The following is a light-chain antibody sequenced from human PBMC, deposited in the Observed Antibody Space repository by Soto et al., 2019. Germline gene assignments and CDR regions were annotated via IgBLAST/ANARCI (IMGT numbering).Light chain of an antibody. V-gene: IGLV2-23*02. CDR2: EVS. CDR1: SSDVGSYNL. Sequence: QSVLAQPASVSGSPGQSITISCTGTSSDVGSYNLVSWYQQHPGKAPKLMIYEVSKRPSGVSNRFSGSKSGNTASLTISGLQAEDEADYYCCSYAGSSTSHSVLGTGTKVTVL. CDR3: CSYAGSSTSHSV. J-gene: IGLJ1*01.